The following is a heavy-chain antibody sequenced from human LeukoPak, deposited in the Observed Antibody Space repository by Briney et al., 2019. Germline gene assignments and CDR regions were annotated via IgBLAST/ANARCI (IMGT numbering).Heavy chain of an antibody. D-gene: IGHD3-16*01. CDR2: ISGSGGST. CDR1: GFTFSSYA. Sequence: GGSLRLSCAASGFTFSSYAMSWVRQAPGKGLEWVSAISGSGGSTYYADSVKGRFTISRDNSKNTLYLQMNSLRAEDTAVYYCAKMGEEPPYYYYYYMDVWGKGTTVTVSS. V-gene: IGHV3-23*01. J-gene: IGHJ6*03. CDR3: AKMGEEPPYYYYYYMDV.